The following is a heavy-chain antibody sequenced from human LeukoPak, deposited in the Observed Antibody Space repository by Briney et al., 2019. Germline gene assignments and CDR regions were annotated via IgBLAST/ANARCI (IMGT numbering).Heavy chain of an antibody. CDR3: AKSVEHSNYRKFHD. Sequence: GGSLRLSCVASGLTFSSYWMSWVRQAPGKGPEWVSGISGGGGGTYYADSVKGRFTISRANSKNTLYLQMKSLRVDDTAVYYCAKSVEHSNYRKFHDWGQGTLVTVSS. D-gene: IGHD4-11*01. J-gene: IGHJ4*02. CDR1: GLTFSSYW. V-gene: IGHV3-23*01. CDR2: ISGGGGGT.